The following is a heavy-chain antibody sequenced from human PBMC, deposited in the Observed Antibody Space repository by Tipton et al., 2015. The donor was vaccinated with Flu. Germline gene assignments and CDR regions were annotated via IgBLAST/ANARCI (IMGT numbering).Heavy chain of an antibody. CDR2: IYRSDIT. J-gene: IGHJ4*02. V-gene: IGHV4-4*07. Sequence: GLVKPSETLSLTCTVSGGSISGYYWSWIRQPAGKTLEWIGHIYRSDITTYNPSFRSRVTMSVDTSKSQFSLMLRSVTAADTAVYFCARLSYYDVDLKNFYFDYWGQGALVTVSS. CDR3: ARLSYYDVDLKNFYFDY. D-gene: IGHD1-26*01. CDR1: GGSISGYY.